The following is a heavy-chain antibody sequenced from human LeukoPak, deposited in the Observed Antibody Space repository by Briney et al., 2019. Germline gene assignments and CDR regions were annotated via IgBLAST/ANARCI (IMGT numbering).Heavy chain of an antibody. J-gene: IGHJ4*02. V-gene: IGHV4-28*01. CDR2: IYNTGTT. CDR1: GYSISSGYY. CDR3: ARKSPAGYFNFDY. Sequence: SETLSLTCAVSGYSISSGYYWGWIRQPPGKGLEWIGYIYNTGTTNYNPSLKSRVTISVDTSKNQFSLNLRSVNAADTAVYYCARKSPAGYFNFDYWGQGTLVAVSS. D-gene: IGHD2/OR15-2a*01.